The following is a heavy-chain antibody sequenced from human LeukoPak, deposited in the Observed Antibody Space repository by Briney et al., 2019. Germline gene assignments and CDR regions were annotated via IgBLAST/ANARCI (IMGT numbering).Heavy chain of an antibody. Sequence: ASVKVSCKASGGTFSSYAISWVRQAPGQGLEWMGWISAYNGNTNYAQKLQGRVTMTTDTSTSTAYMELRSLRSDDTAVYYCARDPTYYDFWSGYSKYNWFDPWGQGTLVTVSS. J-gene: IGHJ5*02. CDR3: ARDPTYYDFWSGYSKYNWFDP. D-gene: IGHD3-3*01. V-gene: IGHV1-18*01. CDR2: ISAYNGNT. CDR1: GGTFSSYA.